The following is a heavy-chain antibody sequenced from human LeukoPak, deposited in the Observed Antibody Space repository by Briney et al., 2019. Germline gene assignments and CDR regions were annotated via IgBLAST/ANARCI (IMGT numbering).Heavy chain of an antibody. V-gene: IGHV3-7*03. D-gene: IGHD3-16*01. CDR1: GFTFSSYW. CDR2: INHNGNVN. CDR3: ARGGGLDV. J-gene: IGHJ6*02. Sequence: GGSLRLSCAASGFTFSSYWMNWARQAPGKGLEWVASINHNGNVNYYVASVKGRFTISRDNAKNSLYLQMSNLRAEDTAVYFCARGGGLDVWGQGATVTVSS.